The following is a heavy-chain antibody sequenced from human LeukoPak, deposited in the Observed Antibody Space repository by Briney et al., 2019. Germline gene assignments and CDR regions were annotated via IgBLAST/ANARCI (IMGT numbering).Heavy chain of an antibody. CDR3: ARQRVAGAVIFFDY. Sequence: PSETLSLTCTVSGGSISSSSYYWGWIRQPPGKGLEWIGSIYYSGSTYYNPSLKSRVTISVDTSKNQFSLKLSSVTAADTAVCYCARQRVAGAVIFFDYWGQGTLVTVSS. J-gene: IGHJ4*02. CDR2: IYYSGST. CDR1: GGSISSSSYY. V-gene: IGHV4-39*01. D-gene: IGHD6-19*01.